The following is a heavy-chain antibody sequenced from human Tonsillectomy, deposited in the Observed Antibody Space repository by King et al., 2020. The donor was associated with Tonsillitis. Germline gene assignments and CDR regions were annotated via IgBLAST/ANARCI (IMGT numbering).Heavy chain of an antibody. CDR3: VRGGGFGSVFDI. V-gene: IGHV3-7*03. CDR2: INQHGSEK. D-gene: IGHD3-10*01. CDR1: GFTLSNYW. Sequence: VQLVESGGGLVQPGGSLRLSCAASGFTLSNYWMSWIRQAPGEGLEWVANINQHGSEKNYVESVKGRFTISRDNAKNSLYLQMNSLRAEDTAVYYCVRGGGFGSVFDIWGQGTMVTVSS. J-gene: IGHJ3*02.